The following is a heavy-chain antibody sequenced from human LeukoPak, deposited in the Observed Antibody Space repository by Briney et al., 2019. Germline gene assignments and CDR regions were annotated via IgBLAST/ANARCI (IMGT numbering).Heavy chain of an antibody. CDR2: IRYDGSNK. V-gene: IGHV3-30*02. CDR3: GGSGSSWSQYYYMDV. Sequence: QSGGSLRLSCAASGFTFSSYGMYWVRQAPGKGLEWVAFIRYDGSNKYYADSVKGRFTVSRDNSKNTLYLQMNSLRAEDTAVYYCGGSGSSWSQYYYMDVWGKGTTVTVSS. CDR1: GFTFSSYG. J-gene: IGHJ6*03. D-gene: IGHD6-13*01.